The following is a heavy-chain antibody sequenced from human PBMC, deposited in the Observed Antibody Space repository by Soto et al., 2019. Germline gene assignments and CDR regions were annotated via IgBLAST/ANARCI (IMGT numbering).Heavy chain of an antibody. J-gene: IGHJ3*01. Sequence: GASVKVSCKASGGTFSSYAISWVRQAPGQGLEWMGGIIPIFGTANYAQKFQGRVTITADESTSTAYMELSSLRSEDAAVYYCARWAPDAFHVWGQGTLVTVSS. CDR2: IIPIFGTA. CDR1: GGTFSSYA. CDR3: ARWAPDAFHV. V-gene: IGHV1-69*13.